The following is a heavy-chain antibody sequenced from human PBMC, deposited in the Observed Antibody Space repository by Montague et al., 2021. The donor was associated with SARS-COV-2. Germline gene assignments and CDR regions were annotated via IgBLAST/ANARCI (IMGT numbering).Heavy chain of an antibody. J-gene: IGHJ4*02. CDR2: TYYRSKRNY. D-gene: IGHD6-13*01. Sequence: CAISGDSVSSNTAAWNWIRQSPSRGLEWLGRTYYRSKRNYDYAVSVKSRMTISPDTSKNQFSLQLSSVTPEDRAVYCCARDPRYSLSWSFDYWGQGTLVTVSS. CDR3: ARDPRYSLSWSFDY. CDR1: GDSVSSNTAA. V-gene: IGHV6-1*01.